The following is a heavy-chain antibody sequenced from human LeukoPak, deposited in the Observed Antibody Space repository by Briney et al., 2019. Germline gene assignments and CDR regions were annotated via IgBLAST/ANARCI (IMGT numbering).Heavy chain of an antibody. V-gene: IGHV4-4*07. CDR3: ASNLYYYDSSGYYHGAFDI. CDR2: IHPSGST. CDR1: GDSISSYY. J-gene: IGHJ3*02. Sequence: SETLSLTCTVSGDSISSYYWSWIRQPAGKGLEWIGRIHPSGSTNYNPSLKSRVTLSVDTSKNQFSLKLSSVTAADTAVYYCASNLYYYDSSGYYHGAFDIWGQGTMVTVSS. D-gene: IGHD3-22*01.